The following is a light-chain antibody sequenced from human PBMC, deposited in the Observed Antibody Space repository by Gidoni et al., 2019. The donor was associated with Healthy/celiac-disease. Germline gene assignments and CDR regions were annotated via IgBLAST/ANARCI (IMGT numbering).Light chain of an antibody. CDR2: EVS. CDR1: SSDVGGYNY. Sequence: QSALTQPASVSWSPGQSITISCTGTSSDVGGYNYVSWYQQHPGKAPKLMIYEVSNRPAGVSNRFSGSKSGNTASLTISGLQAEDEADYYCSSYTSSSTNVVFGGGTKLTVL. J-gene: IGLJ2*01. V-gene: IGLV2-14*01. CDR3: SSYTSSSTNVV.